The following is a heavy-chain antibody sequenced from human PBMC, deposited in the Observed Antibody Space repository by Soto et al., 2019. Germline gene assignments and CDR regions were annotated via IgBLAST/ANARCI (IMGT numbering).Heavy chain of an antibody. D-gene: IGHD3-9*01. CDR3: ARVGKILRYFDWSVIFDY. V-gene: IGHV4-31*03. Sequence: SETLSLTCTVSGGSISSGGYYWSWIRQHPGKGLEWIGYIYYSGSTYYNPSLKSRVTISVDTSKNQFSLKLSSVTAADTAVYYCARVGKILRYFDWSVIFDYWGQGTLVTVSS. J-gene: IGHJ4*02. CDR1: GGSISSGGYY. CDR2: IYYSGST.